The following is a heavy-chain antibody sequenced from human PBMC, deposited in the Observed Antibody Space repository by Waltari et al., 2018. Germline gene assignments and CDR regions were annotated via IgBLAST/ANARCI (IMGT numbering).Heavy chain of an antibody. Sequence: QVQLQQWGAGLLKPSETLSLTCAVYGGSFSGYYWSWIRQPPGKGLEWIGEINHSGSTNYNPSLKSRVTISVDTSKNQFSLKLSSVTAADTAVYYCARGFPSITIFGVVIIPHSDAFDIWGQGTMVTVSS. CDR2: INHSGST. V-gene: IGHV4-34*01. J-gene: IGHJ3*02. D-gene: IGHD3-3*01. CDR3: ARGFPSITIFGVVIIPHSDAFDI. CDR1: GGSFSGYY.